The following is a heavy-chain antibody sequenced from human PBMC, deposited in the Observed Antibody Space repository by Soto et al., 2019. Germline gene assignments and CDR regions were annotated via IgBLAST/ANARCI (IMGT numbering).Heavy chain of an antibody. D-gene: IGHD3-10*01. J-gene: IGHJ6*02. Sequence: ASVKVSCKASGYTFTSYDINWVRQATGQGLEWVGWMNPNSGNTGYTQKFQGRVTMTRNTSINTVYMEVRSLKSDDTAVYYCARNAALRSYFYGLDAWGQGTTVTVS. V-gene: IGHV1-8*01. CDR2: MNPNSGNT. CDR3: ARNAALRSYFYGLDA. CDR1: GYTFTSYD.